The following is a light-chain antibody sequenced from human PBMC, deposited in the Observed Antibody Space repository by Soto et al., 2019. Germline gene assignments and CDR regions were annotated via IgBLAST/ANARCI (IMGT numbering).Light chain of an antibody. J-gene: IGLJ2*01. CDR1: NIGSKG. V-gene: IGLV3-21*04. Sequence: SYELTQPPSVSVAPGNTASISCGGNNIGSKGVHWYQRKPGQAPVLVIYADTDLPPVIPERFSGSNSANLATLTISRFESGDESDSDCQVWDSGSAHVVFGGGTKLTVL. CDR3: QVWDSGSAHVV. CDR2: ADT.